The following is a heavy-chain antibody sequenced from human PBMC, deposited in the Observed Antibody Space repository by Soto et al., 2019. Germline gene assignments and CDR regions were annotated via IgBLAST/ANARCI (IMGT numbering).Heavy chain of an antibody. CDR3: ARCTVDGDILARSLGGRWFVP. CDR1: GFSLTNARMG. Sequence: QVTLKESGPVLVKPTETLTLTCTVSGFSLTNARMGVSWIRQPPRKALEWLAHIFSNDEKSYSTSLKSRLTICKDTSKGQVFLTMTHMDPLDTSTYYCARCTVDGDILARSLGGRWFVPGGQGLLVAVSS. CDR2: IFSNDEK. J-gene: IGHJ5*02. D-gene: IGHD3-9*01. V-gene: IGHV2-26*01.